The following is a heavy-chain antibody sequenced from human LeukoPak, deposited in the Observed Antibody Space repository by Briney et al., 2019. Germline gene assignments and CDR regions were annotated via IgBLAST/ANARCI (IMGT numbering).Heavy chain of an antibody. CDR2: ISGSGVST. Sequence: GGSLRLSCAASEFTFNNYAVSWVRQAPGKGLEWVSTISGSGVSTYYADSVKGRFTISRDNSKNTLYLQMNSLRAEDTAVYYCALHGGSIWGQGTMVTVSS. CDR1: EFTFNNYA. J-gene: IGHJ3*02. D-gene: IGHD6-25*01. CDR3: ALHGGSI. V-gene: IGHV3-23*01.